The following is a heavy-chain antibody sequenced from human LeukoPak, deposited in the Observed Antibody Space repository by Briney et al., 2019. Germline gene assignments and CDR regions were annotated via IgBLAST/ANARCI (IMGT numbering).Heavy chain of an antibody. CDR2: IGGSDSGT. Sequence: GGSLKLSCAASGFDFRNYAMAWVRQAPRKGLEWMSAIGGSDSGTFYRDSVKGRFTISRDNSNNRLYLEMNSLRAEDTAVYYCVKQWSLAAAGTFDFWGQGTLVTVSS. CDR1: GFDFRNYA. J-gene: IGHJ4*02. CDR3: VKQWSLAAAGTFDF. V-gene: IGHV3-23*01. D-gene: IGHD6-13*01.